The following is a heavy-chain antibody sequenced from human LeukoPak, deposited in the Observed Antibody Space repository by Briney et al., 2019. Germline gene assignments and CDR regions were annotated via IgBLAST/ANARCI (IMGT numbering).Heavy chain of an antibody. J-gene: IGHJ5*02. Sequence: ASVKASCKASGYTFTSYDINWVRQATGQGLEWMGWMNPNSGNTGYAQKFQGRVTMTRDTSISTAYMELSSLRSEDTAVYYCAKAGIVATMNADWFDPWGQGTLVTVSS. V-gene: IGHV1-8*01. CDR1: GYTFTSYD. CDR2: MNPNSGNT. D-gene: IGHD5-12*01. CDR3: AKAGIVATMNADWFDP.